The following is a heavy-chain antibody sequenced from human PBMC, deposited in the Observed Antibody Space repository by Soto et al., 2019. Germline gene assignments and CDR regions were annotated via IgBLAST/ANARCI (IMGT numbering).Heavy chain of an antibody. CDR2: IIPIVGTA. Sequence: QVQLVQSGAEVKKPGSSVKVSCKASGGTFSSYAISWVRQAPGQGLEWMGGIIPIVGTANYAQKCQGRVTITADESTSTAYMELSSLRSEDTAVYYGARCLAAAGTRHSCLRQRDAFDIWGQGTMVTVSS. CDR3: ARCLAAAGTRHSCLRQRDAFDI. J-gene: IGHJ3*02. CDR1: GGTFSSYA. V-gene: IGHV1-69*01. D-gene: IGHD6-13*01.